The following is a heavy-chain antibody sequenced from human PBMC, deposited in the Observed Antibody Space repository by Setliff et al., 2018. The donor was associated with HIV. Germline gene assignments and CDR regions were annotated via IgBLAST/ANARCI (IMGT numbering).Heavy chain of an antibody. CDR2: IYTSGST. CDR3: GKADCSAGSCPDY. Sequence: SETLSLTCTVSGGAISSGSYYWSWIRQPAGTGLEWIGRIYTSGSTNYNPSLKSRVTLSVDTSKNQFSLKLSSVTAADPAVYFCGKADCSAGSCPDYWGRGTLVTVSS. V-gene: IGHV4-61*02. J-gene: IGHJ4*02. D-gene: IGHD2-15*01. CDR1: GGAISSGSYY.